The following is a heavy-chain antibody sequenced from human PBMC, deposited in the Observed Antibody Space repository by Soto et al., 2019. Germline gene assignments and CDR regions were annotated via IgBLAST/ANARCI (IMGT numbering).Heavy chain of an antibody. CDR3: AREALGGLRFLEWSRSRKNWFDP. Sequence: SETLSLTCAVSGGSISSSNWWSWVRQPPGKGLEWIGEIYHSGSTNYNPSLKSRVTISVDKSKNQFSLKLSSVTAADTAVYYCAREALGGLRFLEWSRSRKNWFDPWGQGTLVTVSS. J-gene: IGHJ5*02. CDR1: GGSISSSNW. D-gene: IGHD3-3*01. V-gene: IGHV4-4*02. CDR2: IYHSGST.